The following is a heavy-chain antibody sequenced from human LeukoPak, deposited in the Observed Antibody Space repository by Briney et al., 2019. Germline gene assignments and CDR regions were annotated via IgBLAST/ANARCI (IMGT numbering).Heavy chain of an antibody. D-gene: IGHD4-17*01. J-gene: IGHJ6*02. CDR3: ARPVTNYNYGMDV. CDR2: IYPGDSDT. Sequence: GESLKISCKGSGYSFTSYWIGWVRQMPGKGLEWMGIIYPGDSDTRYSPSFQGQVTISADKSISTAYLQWSSLKASDTAMYYCARPVTNYNYGMDVWGQGTTVTVSS. CDR1: GYSFTSYW. V-gene: IGHV5-51*01.